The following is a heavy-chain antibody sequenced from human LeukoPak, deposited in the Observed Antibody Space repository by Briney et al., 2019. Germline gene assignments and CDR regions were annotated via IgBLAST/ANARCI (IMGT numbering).Heavy chain of an antibody. CDR2: IWYDGSNK. CDR1: GFTFSSYG. V-gene: IGHV3-33*06. CDR3: AKEFDIVVVQYYFDY. D-gene: IGHD2-2*01. J-gene: IGHJ4*02. Sequence: GRSLRLSCAASGFTFSSYGMHWVRQAPGKGLEWVAVIWYDGSNKYYADSVKGRFTISRDNSKNTLYLQMNSLRAEDTAVYYCAKEFDIVVVQYYFDYWGQGTLVTVPS.